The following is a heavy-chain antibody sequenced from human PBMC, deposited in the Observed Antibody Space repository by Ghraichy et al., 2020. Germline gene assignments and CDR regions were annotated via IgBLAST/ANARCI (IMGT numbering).Heavy chain of an antibody. V-gene: IGHV3-30*02. D-gene: IGHD6-13*01. CDR2: IRYDVSNE. CDR1: GFTFSNYG. J-gene: IGHJ4*02. Sequence: GGSLRLSCAASGFTFSNYGMHWVRQAPGKGLEWVAFIRYDVSNEYYADSVKGRFTISRDNSKNTLFLQMNSLRAEDTAVYYCAKFSSSGPYYFDYWGQGTLVTVSS. CDR3: AKFSSSGPYYFDY.